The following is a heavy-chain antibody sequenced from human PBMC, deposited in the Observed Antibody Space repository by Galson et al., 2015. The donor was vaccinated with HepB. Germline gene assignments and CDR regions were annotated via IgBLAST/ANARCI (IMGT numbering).Heavy chain of an antibody. V-gene: IGHV3-53*01. CDR1: GFTVSSNY. D-gene: IGHD6-13*01. Sequence: SLRLSCAASGFTVSSNYMTWVRQAPGKGLEWVSVIYSGGSTDYADSVRGRFTFSRDNSKNTLYLQMNSLRAEDTAVYYCARGYSRSRYSGLGYWGQGTLVTVSS. CDR2: IYSGGST. J-gene: IGHJ4*02. CDR3: ARGYSRSRYSGLGY.